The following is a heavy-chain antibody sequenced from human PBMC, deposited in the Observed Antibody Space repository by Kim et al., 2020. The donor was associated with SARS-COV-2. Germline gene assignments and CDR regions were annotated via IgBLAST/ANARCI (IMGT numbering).Heavy chain of an antibody. CDR2: IYYSGST. J-gene: IGHJ4*02. Sequence: SETLSLTCTVSGGSISSSGYYWGWMRQPPGKGLEWIGSIYYSGSTYYNPSLKSRVTISVDTSKNQFSLKLRSVTAADTAVFYCARRSDSRPIDYWGQGTL. V-gene: IGHV4-39*01. D-gene: IGHD6-13*01. CDR1: GGSISSSGYY. CDR3: ARRSDSRPIDY.